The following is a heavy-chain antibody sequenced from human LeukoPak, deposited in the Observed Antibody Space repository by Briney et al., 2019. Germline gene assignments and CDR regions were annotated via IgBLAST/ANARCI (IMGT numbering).Heavy chain of an antibody. CDR3: ITTGIAAGGTFDY. CDR2: ISGSGGST. D-gene: IGHD6-13*01. V-gene: IGHV3-23*01. CDR1: GFTFGSYA. Sequence: PGGSLRLSCAASGFTFGSYAMSWVRQAPGKGLEWVSAISGSGGSTYYADSVKGRFTISKDNSKNTLYLQMNSLRADDTAVYYCITTGIAAGGTFDYWGQGTLVTVSS. J-gene: IGHJ4*02.